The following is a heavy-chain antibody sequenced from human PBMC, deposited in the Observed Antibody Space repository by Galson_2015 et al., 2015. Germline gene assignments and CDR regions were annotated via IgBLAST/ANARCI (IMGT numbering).Heavy chain of an antibody. CDR1: GFTVSNNY. CDR2: IYSGGST. CDR3: ARSMKPRGLFDP. J-gene: IGHJ5*02. V-gene: IGHV3-53*01. Sequence: LRLSCAASGFTVSNNYMTWVRQAPGKGLEWVSIIYSGGSTYYADSVKGRFTISRDTSKNTLYLQMNSLRAEDTAVYYCARSMKPRGLFDPWGQGTLVTVSS.